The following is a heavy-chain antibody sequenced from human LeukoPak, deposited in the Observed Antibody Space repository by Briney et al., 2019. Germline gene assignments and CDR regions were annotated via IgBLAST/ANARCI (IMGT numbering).Heavy chain of an antibody. CDR3: AREGGSRDYGLRHDY. Sequence: PSETLSLTCTVSGYSISSGYYWGWIRQPPGKGLEWIGSIYHSGSTYYNPSLKSRVTISVDTSKNQFSLKLSSVTAADTAVYYCAREGGSRDYGLRHDYWGQGTLVTVSS. CDR1: GYSISSGYY. CDR2: IYHSGST. V-gene: IGHV4-38-2*02. J-gene: IGHJ4*02. D-gene: IGHD4-17*01.